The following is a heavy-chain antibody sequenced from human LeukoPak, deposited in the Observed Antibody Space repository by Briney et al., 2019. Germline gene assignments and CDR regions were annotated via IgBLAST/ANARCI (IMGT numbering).Heavy chain of an antibody. J-gene: IGHJ5*02. CDR3: ARRSLREAYNRFDP. CDR1: GGSVTTSSYY. V-gene: IGHV4-39*01. Sequence: PSETLSLTCTVSGGSVTTSSYYWGWIRQPPGKGLEWIGSMSHSGSAFYNPSLKSRVSISVDTSKNQFSLRVTSVTAADTALYYCARRSLREAYNRFDPWGQGTLVTVSS. CDR2: MSHSGSA. D-gene: IGHD3-10*01.